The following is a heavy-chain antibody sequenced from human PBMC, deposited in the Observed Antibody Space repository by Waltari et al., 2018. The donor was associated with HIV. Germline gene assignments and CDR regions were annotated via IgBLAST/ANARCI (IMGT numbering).Heavy chain of an antibody. J-gene: IGHJ6*02. D-gene: IGHD3-16*02. CDR2: LYSNGNT. CDR3: ARMQRFYGSEQSRYFYFGMDV. CDR1: GLIASDNN. V-gene: IGHV3-53*01. Sequence: EVQLVECGGNLTRPGGSLILSCVGSGLIASDNNMCWLRPDPGKGPEWVSVLYSNGNTLYGGSVKGRFTIFRDNSKNTLYLQMNTLRVDDTAVYYCARMQRFYGSEQSRYFYFGMDVWGQGTTVTVSS.